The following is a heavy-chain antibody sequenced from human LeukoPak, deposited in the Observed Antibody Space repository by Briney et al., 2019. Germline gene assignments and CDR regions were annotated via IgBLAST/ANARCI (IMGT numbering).Heavy chain of an antibody. Sequence: PGGSLRLSCAASAFTISASGMSWVRQTSGKGLEWTSYISSSGTIIYYADSVKGRFTISRDSAKNSLFLQMNSLRAEDTAVYYCARDSRSHCSSTACYGPYFDYWGQGTLVTVSS. CDR3: ARDSRSHCSSTACYGPYFDY. CDR2: ISSSGTII. V-gene: IGHV3-48*01. D-gene: IGHD2-2*01. J-gene: IGHJ4*02. CDR1: AFTISASG.